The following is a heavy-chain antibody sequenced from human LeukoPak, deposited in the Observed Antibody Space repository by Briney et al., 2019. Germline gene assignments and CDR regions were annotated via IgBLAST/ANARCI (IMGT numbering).Heavy chain of an antibody. J-gene: IGHJ6*03. CDR1: GYTFTSYC. Sequence: ASVKVSCKASGYTFTSYCMNWVRQAPGQGLEWMGIINPSGGSTRYAQKFQGRVTMTRDTSTSTVYMELSSLRSEDTAVYYCARDRGIDYYGSGSYYRHYYYYMDVWGKGTTVTVSS. CDR3: ARDRGIDYYGSGSYYRHYYYYMDV. D-gene: IGHD3-10*01. CDR2: INPSGGST. V-gene: IGHV1-46*01.